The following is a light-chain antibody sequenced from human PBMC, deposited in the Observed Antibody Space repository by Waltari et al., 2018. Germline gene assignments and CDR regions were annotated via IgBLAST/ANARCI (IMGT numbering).Light chain of an antibody. Sequence: QSALTQPASVSGSPGQSITLSCTPTSNLVRDFTAVPWYQQHPGKATKLIIYDVLHRPSGISNRFSGSKSGYTASLTISGLQAGDEAYYYCNSYTTTSTWVFGGGTKLTV. CDR2: DVL. CDR3: NSYTTTSTWV. CDR1: SNLVRDFTA. V-gene: IGLV2-14*03. J-gene: IGLJ3*02.